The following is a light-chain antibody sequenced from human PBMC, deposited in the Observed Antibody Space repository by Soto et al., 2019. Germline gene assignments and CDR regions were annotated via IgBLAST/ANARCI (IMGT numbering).Light chain of an antibody. V-gene: IGLV2-14*01. CDR3: MSYTTSCTFWV. J-gene: IGLJ3*02. CDR1: SSDVGAYNH. Sequence: QSALTQPASVSGSPGQSITISCTGTSSDVGAYNHVSWYQHHPGKAPKVMIYEVSNRPSGVSDRFSGSKSGNTASLTISGLQAEDEADYYCMSYTTSCTFWVLGGGTKLTVL. CDR2: EVS.